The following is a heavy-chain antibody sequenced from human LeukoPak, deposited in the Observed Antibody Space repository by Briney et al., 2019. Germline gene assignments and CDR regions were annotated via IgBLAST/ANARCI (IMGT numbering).Heavy chain of an antibody. V-gene: IGHV1-3*01. J-gene: IGHJ6*03. CDR1: GYTFSDYA. D-gene: IGHD3-10*01. Sequence: ASVKVSCKASGYTFSDYAIHWVRQAPGQRLEWMGWINAAGDITYYSQKFQGRVTITADESTSTAYMELSSLRSEDTAVYYCASRERFVGSGSYYPTYYYYYMDVWGKGTTVTISS. CDR3: ASRERFVGSGSYYPTYYYYYMDV. CDR2: INAAGDIT.